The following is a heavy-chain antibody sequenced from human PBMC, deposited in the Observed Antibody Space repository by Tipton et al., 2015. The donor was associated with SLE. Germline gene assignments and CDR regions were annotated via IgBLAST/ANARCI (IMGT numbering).Heavy chain of an antibody. J-gene: IGHJ5*02. CDR3: ARQRGVPIAGALHWFDP. D-gene: IGHD2-8*01. V-gene: IGHV4-59*08. Sequence: GEALGGSYWGWIRQSPGKGLEWIGYIYYSGSTSYSPSLKSRVSMSVDTSRKQFSLKLSSLTAADTAVYYCARQRGVPIAGALHWFDPWGQGTLVTVSS. CDR2: IYYSGST. CDR1: GEALGGSY.